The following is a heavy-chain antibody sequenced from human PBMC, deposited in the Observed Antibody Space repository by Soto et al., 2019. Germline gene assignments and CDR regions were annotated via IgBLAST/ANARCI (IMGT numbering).Heavy chain of an antibody. V-gene: IGHV4-4*02. CDR2: IYHSVST. J-gene: IGHJ6*02. Sequence: SETLSLTCAVSGGSISSSNWWSWVRQPPGKGLEWIGEIYHSVSTNYNPSLKSRVTISVDKSKNQFSLKLSSVTAADTAVYYCARGKLYYYYGMDVWGQGTTVTVSS. CDR3: ARGKLYYYYGMDV. CDR1: GGSISSSNW.